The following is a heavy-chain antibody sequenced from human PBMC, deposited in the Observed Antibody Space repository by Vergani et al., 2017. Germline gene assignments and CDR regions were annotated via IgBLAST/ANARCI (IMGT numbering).Heavy chain of an antibody. CDR1: GYSITNYW. Sequence: EVQLVQSGAEVKKPGASLKISCQGSGYSITNYWIAWVRQRPGKGLEWMGIIYAGDSDVRYSPSFQGQVTMSVDKSLSTAYLQWSSLKASDTATYYCAKTHDFASLYSSYNWFDPWGQGTQVTVSS. CDR2: IYAGDSDV. V-gene: IGHV5-51*03. D-gene: IGHD3-3*01. CDR3: AKTHDFASLYSSYNWFDP. J-gene: IGHJ5*02.